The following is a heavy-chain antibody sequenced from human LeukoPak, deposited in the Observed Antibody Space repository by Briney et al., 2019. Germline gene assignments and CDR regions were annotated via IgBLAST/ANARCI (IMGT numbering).Heavy chain of an antibody. Sequence: GGSLRLSCSASGFTFISYSMNGVRQAPGKGLEWLAYISSTSSIYYAASVKGRFTISRDNAKNPLYLQMNSLGAEDTAMYYCTRYDNLDYWGQGTLVTVSS. CDR2: ISSTSSI. V-gene: IGHV3-48*01. CDR3: TRYDNLDY. J-gene: IGHJ4*02. CDR1: GFTFISYS. D-gene: IGHD3-9*01.